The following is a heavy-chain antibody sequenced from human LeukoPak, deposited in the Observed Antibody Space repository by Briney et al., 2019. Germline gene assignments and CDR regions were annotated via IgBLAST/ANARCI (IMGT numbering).Heavy chain of an antibody. Sequence: GASVKVSCKASGGTFSSYAISWVRQAPGQGLEWMGGIIPIFGTANYAQKFQGRVTITADKSTSTAYMELSRLRSDDTAVYYCARTDYYDSSDDAFDIWGQGTMVTVSS. CDR1: GGTFSSYA. J-gene: IGHJ3*02. CDR3: ARTDYYDSSDDAFDI. V-gene: IGHV1-69*06. CDR2: IIPIFGTA. D-gene: IGHD3-22*01.